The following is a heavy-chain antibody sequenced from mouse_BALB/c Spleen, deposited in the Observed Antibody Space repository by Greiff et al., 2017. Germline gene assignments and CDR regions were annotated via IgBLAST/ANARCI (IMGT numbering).Heavy chain of an antibody. CDR2: ISSGGST. D-gene: IGHD1-2*01. J-gene: IGHJ4*01. CDR3: ASTTATLYALEY. Sequence: EVQLVESGGGLVKPGGSLKLSCAASGFTFSSYAMSWVRQTPEKRLEWVASISSGGSTYYPDSVKGRFTISRDNARNILYLQMSSLRSEDTAMYYCASTTATLYALEYWGQGTSVTGSS. V-gene: IGHV5-6-5*01. CDR1: GFTFSSYA.